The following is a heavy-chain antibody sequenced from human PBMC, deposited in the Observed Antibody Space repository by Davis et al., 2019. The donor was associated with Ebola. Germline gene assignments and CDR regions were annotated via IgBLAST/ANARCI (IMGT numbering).Heavy chain of an antibody. CDR1: GFTFSSYG. V-gene: IGHV3-30*02. D-gene: IGHD5-18*01. CDR2: IRYDGSNK. J-gene: IGHJ4*02. Sequence: GESLKISCAASGFTFSSYGMHWVRQAPGKGLEWVAFIRYDGSNKYYADSVKGRFTISRDNSKNTLYLQMNSLRAEDTAVNYCAKDEGYSYAPGYYWGQGTLVTVSS. CDR3: AKDEGYSYAPGYY.